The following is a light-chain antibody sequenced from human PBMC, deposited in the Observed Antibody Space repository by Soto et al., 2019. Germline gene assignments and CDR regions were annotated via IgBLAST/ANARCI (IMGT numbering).Light chain of an antibody. CDR2: GAS. J-gene: IGKJ1*01. CDR3: QQYRT. CDR1: QSVGSN. V-gene: IGKV3-15*01. Sequence: EIVLTQSPVTLSVSPRERATLSCRASQSVGSNLAWYQQKPGQAPRLLIYGASTRATGVPARFSGGGSGTEFTLTISSLQPEDFAVYYCQQYRTFGQGTKVEIK.